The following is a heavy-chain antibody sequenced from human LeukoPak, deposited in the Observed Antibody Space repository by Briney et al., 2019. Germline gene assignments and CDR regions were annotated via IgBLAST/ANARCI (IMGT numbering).Heavy chain of an antibody. CDR2: IRSKAYGGTT. CDR3: TRDYMVRGLPPSPFDY. CDR1: GFTFGDYA. V-gene: IGHV3-49*04. D-gene: IGHD3-10*01. Sequence: GGSLRLSCTASGFTFGDYAMSWVRQAPGKGLEWVGFIRSKAYGGTTEYAASVKGRFTISRDDSKSIAYLQMNSLKTEDTAVYCCTRDYMVRGLPPSPFDYWGQGTLVTVSS. J-gene: IGHJ4*02.